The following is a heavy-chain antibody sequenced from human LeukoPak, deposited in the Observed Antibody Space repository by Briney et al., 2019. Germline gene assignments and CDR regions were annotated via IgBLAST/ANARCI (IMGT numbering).Heavy chain of an antibody. Sequence: SETLSLTCTVSGGSISSYYWSWIRQPVGKGLEWIGHIKTSGSTHYNPSLRSRITMSVDTSKNQFSLNLSSVTAADTAVYYCAKVAKYYYGSETYFFFEDWGQGTLVTVSS. CDR3: AKVAKYYYGSETYFFFED. V-gene: IGHV4-4*07. J-gene: IGHJ4*02. CDR2: IKTSGST. D-gene: IGHD3-10*01. CDR1: GGSISSYY.